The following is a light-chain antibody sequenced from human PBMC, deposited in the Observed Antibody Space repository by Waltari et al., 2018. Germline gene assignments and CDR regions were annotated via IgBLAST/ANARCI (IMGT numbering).Light chain of an antibody. CDR1: QGISNY. Sequence: DIQMTQSPTSLSASVGDRVTITCRASQGISNYLNWYQRKPGKAPNLLIYAASTLQSGVPSRFTGSRSGTDFTLTISSVQPEDFATYYCQQTYSTLVYTFGQGTKLEIK. CDR2: AAS. J-gene: IGKJ2*01. CDR3: QQTYSTLVYT. V-gene: IGKV1-39*01.